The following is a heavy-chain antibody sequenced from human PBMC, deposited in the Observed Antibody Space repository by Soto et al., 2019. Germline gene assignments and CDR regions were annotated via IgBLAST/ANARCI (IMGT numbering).Heavy chain of an antibody. CDR3: ARNVWGPDCDWLDP. V-gene: IGHV1-18*01. Sequence: GASVKVSCKTSGYTFTSYGISWVRQAPGQGLEWMGWITANNVNTNYAQKFQGRVTMTTDTSTATAYMELNSLRVEDTAVYYCARNVWGPDCDWLDPWGQGTQVTVSS. J-gene: IGHJ5*02. CDR2: ITANNVNT. CDR1: GYTFTSYG. D-gene: IGHD3-16*01.